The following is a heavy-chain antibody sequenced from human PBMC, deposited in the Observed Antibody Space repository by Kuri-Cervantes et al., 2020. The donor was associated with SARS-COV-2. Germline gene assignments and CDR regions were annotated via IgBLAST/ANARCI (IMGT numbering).Heavy chain of an antibody. Sequence: SQTLSLTCAVSGYSISSGYYWGWIRQPPGKGLEWIGSIYYSGSTNYNPSLKSRVTISVDTSKNQFSLKLSSVTAADTAVYYCARLGYYYGSGSPYFDYWGQGTLVTVSS. CDR2: IYYSGST. D-gene: IGHD3-10*01. CDR1: GYSISSGYY. J-gene: IGHJ4*02. CDR3: ARLGYYYGSGSPYFDY. V-gene: IGHV4-38-2*01.